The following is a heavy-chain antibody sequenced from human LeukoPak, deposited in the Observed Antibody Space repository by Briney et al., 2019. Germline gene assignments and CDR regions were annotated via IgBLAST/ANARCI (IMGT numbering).Heavy chain of an antibody. CDR1: GYRFSTYW. Sequence: GESLKISCVGSGYRFSTYWIAWARQMPGKGLEWMGIIYPGDSDTRYSPSFQGQVTISADKSISTAYLQWSSLKASDTAMYYCARRGSTWYLDYWGQGTLVTVSS. CDR3: ARRGSTWYLDY. D-gene: IGHD6-13*01. V-gene: IGHV5-51*01. CDR2: IYPGDSDT. J-gene: IGHJ4*02.